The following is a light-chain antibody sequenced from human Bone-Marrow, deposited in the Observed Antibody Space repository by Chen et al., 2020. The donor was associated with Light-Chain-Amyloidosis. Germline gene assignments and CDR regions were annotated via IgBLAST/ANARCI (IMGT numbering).Light chain of an antibody. CDR2: DVS. V-gene: IGLV2-14*01. Sequence: QSALTQPASVSGSPGQSITIPRPGTSSDVGGYNFVSWYQQHPGKAPKLMIYDVSNRPSGVSNRFSGSKSGNTASLTISGLQAEDEADYYCSSYTSSSTLVFGGGTKLTVL. CDR3: SSYTSSSTLV. CDR1: SSDVGGYNF. J-gene: IGLJ2*01.